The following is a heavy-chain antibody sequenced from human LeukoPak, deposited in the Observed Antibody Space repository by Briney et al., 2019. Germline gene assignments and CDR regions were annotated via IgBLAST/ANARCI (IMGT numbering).Heavy chain of an antibody. CDR2: ISSSSYI. J-gene: IGHJ5*02. Sequence: GGSLRLSCAASGFTFSSYSMNWVRQAPGKGLEWVSSISSSSYIYYADSVKGRFTISRDNAKNSLYLQMNSLRAEDTAVYYCARDNGYLESWFDPWGQGTLVTVSS. D-gene: IGHD4-17*01. CDR3: ARDNGYLESWFDP. CDR1: GFTFSSYS. V-gene: IGHV3-21*01.